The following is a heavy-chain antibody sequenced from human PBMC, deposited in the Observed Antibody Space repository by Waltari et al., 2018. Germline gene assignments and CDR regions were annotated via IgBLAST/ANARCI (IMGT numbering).Heavy chain of an antibody. CDR1: GACVSIHSAA. V-gene: IGHV6-1*01. J-gene: IGHJ3*02. Sequence: QVQLQQSGPGLVQPSQTLSLTCPISGACVSIHSAACNWIRQSPSRGLEWLGRTYDRSKWYNDYAGSVKSRITNTPDTAKNQFSRQLNSVTPEYTAVYYCARAPSAGAFDIWGQGTMVTVSS. D-gene: IGHD6-13*01. CDR3: ARAPSAGAFDI. CDR2: TYDRSKWYN.